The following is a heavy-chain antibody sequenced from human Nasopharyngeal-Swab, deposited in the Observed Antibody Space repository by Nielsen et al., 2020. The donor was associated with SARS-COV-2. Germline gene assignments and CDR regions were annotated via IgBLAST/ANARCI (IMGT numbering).Heavy chain of an antibody. CDR3: ARGRTTGSGGYYYGMDV. Sequence: CVRQAPGQGIEWMGWISAYNGNTNYAQKLQGRVTMTTDTSTSTAYMELRSLRSYDPAVYYCARGRTTGSGGYYYGMDVWGQGTTVTVSS. D-gene: IGHD1-1*01. J-gene: IGHJ6*02. V-gene: IGHV1-18*01. CDR2: ISAYNGNT.